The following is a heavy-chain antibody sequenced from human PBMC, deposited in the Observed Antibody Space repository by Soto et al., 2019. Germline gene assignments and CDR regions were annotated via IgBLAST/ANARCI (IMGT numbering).Heavy chain of an antibody. J-gene: IGHJ6*02. CDR2: IDWDDDK. Sequence: SGPTLVNPTQTLTLTCTFSGFSLSTSGMRVSWIRQPPGKALEWLARIDWDDDKFYSTSLKTRLTISKDTSKNQVVLTMTNMDPVDTATYYCARDPSSWDGAYGMDVWGQGTTVTVSS. V-gene: IGHV2-70*04. CDR1: GFSLSTSGMR. CDR3: ARDPSSWDGAYGMDV. D-gene: IGHD1-26*01.